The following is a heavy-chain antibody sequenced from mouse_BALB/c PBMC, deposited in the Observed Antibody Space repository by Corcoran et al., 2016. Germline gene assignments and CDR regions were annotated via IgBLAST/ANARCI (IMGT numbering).Heavy chain of an antibody. V-gene: IGHV1-18*01. CDR2: INPNNGGT. Sequence: EVLLQQSGPELVKPGASVKIPCKASGYTFTDYNMDWVKQSHGKSIEWIGNINPNNGGTIYNQKFKGKATLTGDKSSSTAYMELRSLTSEDTAVYYCARGLTGTLDYWGQCTTLTVSS. J-gene: IGHJ2*01. CDR1: GYTFTDYN. D-gene: IGHD4-1*01. CDR3: ARGLTGTLDY.